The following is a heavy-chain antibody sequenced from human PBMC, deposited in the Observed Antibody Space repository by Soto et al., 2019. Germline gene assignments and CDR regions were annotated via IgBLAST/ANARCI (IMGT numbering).Heavy chain of an antibody. CDR2: IWFDGSEQ. J-gene: IGHJ4*02. Sequence: QVQLVESGGGVVQPGRSLRLSCAASGFTFTNYAMHWVRQAPGKGLEWVAVIWFDGSEQNYADSVKGRFAISRDNFKNTLYLQMNSLRPEDTAVYYGAKDDAGIAATGTGFDYWGQGTLVSVSA. CDR3: AKDDAGIAATGTGFDY. V-gene: IGHV3-33*06. D-gene: IGHD6-13*01. CDR1: GFTFTNYA.